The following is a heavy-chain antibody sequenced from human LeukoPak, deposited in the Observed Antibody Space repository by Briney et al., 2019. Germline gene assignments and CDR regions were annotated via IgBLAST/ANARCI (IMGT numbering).Heavy chain of an antibody. V-gene: IGHV3-23*01. CDR1: GFTFTSYA. CDR3: AKVSLLGGRGPSRYFDY. Sequence: QPGGSLRLSCAASGFTFTSYAMSWVRQAPGKGLEWVSAISGSGGSTYYADSVKGRFTISRDNSKNTLYLQMNSLRAEDTAVYYCAKVSLLGGRGPSRYFDYWGQGTLVTVSS. D-gene: IGHD3-10*01. CDR2: ISGSGGST. J-gene: IGHJ4*02.